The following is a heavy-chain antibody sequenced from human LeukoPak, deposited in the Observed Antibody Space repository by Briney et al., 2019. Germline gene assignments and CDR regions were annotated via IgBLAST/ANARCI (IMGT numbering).Heavy chain of an antibody. Sequence: GGSLRLSCAVSGVTVTSTDMSWVRQAPGKGLEWVSVIFSGGGTYYRGSMEGRFTISRDNSKNTLYLQMNSLRADDTAVYYCVRDLDGPENYWGQGTLVTVSS. CDR3: VRDLDGPENY. D-gene: IGHD3-3*01. V-gene: IGHV3-53*01. CDR1: GVTVTSTD. J-gene: IGHJ4*02. CDR2: IFSGGGT.